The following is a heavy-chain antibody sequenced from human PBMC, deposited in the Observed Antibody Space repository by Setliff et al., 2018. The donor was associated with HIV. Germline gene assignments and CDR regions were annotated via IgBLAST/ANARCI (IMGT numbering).Heavy chain of an antibody. D-gene: IGHD3-22*01. V-gene: IGHV3-11*03. J-gene: IGHJ4*02. Sequence: GGSLRLSCAASGFTFSDYYMSWIRQAPGKGLEWVSYISSSSSYTNYADSVKGRFTISRDNAKNTLYLQMNSLRAEDTAVYYCARASYYYDSSGWVDYWGQGTLVTVSS. CDR2: ISSSSSYT. CDR3: ARASYYYDSSGWVDY. CDR1: GFTFSDYY.